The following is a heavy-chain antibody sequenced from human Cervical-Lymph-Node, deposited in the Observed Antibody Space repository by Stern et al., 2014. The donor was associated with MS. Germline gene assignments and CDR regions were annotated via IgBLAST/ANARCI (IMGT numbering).Heavy chain of an antibody. CDR3: ARAYEGDY. CDR2: ISVYSGNT. Sequence: QDQLVQSGAEVKKPGASVKVSCKASGYTFTSYGFSWVRQAPGQGLEWVGWISVYSGNTNYARKFQGRVTLTTDTSTSTVYMELTNLRSDDTAVYYCARAYEGDYWGQGTLVTVSS. D-gene: IGHD3-3*01. CDR1: GYTFTSYG. V-gene: IGHV1-18*01. J-gene: IGHJ4*02.